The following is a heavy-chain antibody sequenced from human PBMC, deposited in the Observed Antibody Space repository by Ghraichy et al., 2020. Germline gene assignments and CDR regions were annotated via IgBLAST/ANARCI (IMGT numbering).Heavy chain of an antibody. CDR1: GFTFSSYW. D-gene: IGHD2-2*01. Sequence: GSLRLSCAASGFTFSSYWMSWVRQAPGKGLEWVANIKQDGSEKYYVDSVKGRFTISRDNAKNSLYLQMNSLRAEDTAVYYCARGPCSSTSCYASGNYYYGMDVWGQGTTVTVSS. V-gene: IGHV3-7*01. CDR3: ARGPCSSTSCYASGNYYYGMDV. J-gene: IGHJ6*02. CDR2: IKQDGSEK.